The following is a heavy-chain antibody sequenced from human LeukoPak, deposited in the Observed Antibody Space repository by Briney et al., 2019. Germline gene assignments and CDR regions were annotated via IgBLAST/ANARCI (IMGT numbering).Heavy chain of an antibody. J-gene: IGHJ4*02. CDR1: GGTFSSYA. Sequence: GASVKVSCKASGGTFSSYAISWVRQAPGQGLEWMGGIIPIFGTANYAQKFQGRVTITTDESTSTAYMELSRLRSDDTAVYYCARLDFVPAAFDYWGQGTLVTVSS. CDR2: IIPIFGTA. CDR3: ARLDFVPAAFDY. V-gene: IGHV1-69*05. D-gene: IGHD2-2*01.